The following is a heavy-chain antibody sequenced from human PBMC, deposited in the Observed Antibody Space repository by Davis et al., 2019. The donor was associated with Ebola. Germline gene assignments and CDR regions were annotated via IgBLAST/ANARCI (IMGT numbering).Heavy chain of an antibody. CDR1: GVSISRHY. CDR2: IYYTGSA. V-gene: IGHV4-59*11. D-gene: IGHD5-24*01. Sequence: PSETLSLTCTVSGVSISRHYWSWIRQPPGKRLEWIGSIYYTGSAYYNSSLNSRVTISVDTSKSQFSLKLSSVTAADTAVYYCARAIEWATIFDSWGQGVPVTVSS. J-gene: IGHJ5*01. CDR3: ARAIEWATIFDS.